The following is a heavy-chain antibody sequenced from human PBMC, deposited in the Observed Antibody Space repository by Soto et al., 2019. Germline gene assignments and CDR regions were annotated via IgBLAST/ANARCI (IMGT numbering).Heavy chain of an antibody. Sequence: QVQLVESGGGVVQPGRSLRLSCAASGFSFSYYGMHWVRQAPGKGLEWVAVMWYDGSNRHYADSVKGRFTISRDNSKNTLYLQMSSLRAEDTAVYYCARDRYQDSIGYYGNATDAFDIWGQGTMVTVSS. CDR1: GFSFSYYG. J-gene: IGHJ3*02. CDR3: ARDRYQDSIGYYGNATDAFDI. CDR2: MWYDGSNR. V-gene: IGHV3-33*01. D-gene: IGHD3-22*01.